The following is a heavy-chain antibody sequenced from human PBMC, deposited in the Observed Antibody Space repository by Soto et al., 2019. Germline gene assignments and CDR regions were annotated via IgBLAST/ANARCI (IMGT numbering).Heavy chain of an antibody. Sequence: EVQLVESGGGLIQPGGSLRLSCAVSGFTVSNNYMSWVRQAPGKGLEGVSVIYSGGYTAYGDSVKGRFTISRDNSKNKLILQMKRRGADDRAVYYGAADRGGGGYWGQGTLVTVSS. CDR3: AADRGGGGY. CDR2: IYSGGYT. J-gene: IGHJ4*02. CDR1: GFTVSNNY. D-gene: IGHD3-10*01. V-gene: IGHV3-53*01.